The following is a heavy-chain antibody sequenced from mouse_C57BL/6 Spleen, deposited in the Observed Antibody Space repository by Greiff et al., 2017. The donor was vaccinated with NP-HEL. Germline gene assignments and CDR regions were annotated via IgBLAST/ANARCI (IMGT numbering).Heavy chain of an antibody. CDR1: GFTFSSYA. CDR2: ISDGGSYT. V-gene: IGHV5-4*01. D-gene: IGHD2-5*01. CDR3: ARDYSNYGFAY. Sequence: DVMLVESGGGLVKPGGSLKLSCAASGFTFSSYAMSWVRQTPEKRLEWVATISDGGSYTYYPDNVKGRFTISRDNAKNNLYLQMSHLKSEDTAMYYCARDYSNYGFAYWGQGTLVTVSA. J-gene: IGHJ3*01.